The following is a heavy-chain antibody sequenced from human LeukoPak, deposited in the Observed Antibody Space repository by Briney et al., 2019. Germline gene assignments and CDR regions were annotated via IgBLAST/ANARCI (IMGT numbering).Heavy chain of an antibody. Sequence: GGSLRLSCAASGFTFSSYWMSWVHQAPGKGLEWVANIKQDGSEKYYVDSVKGRFTISRDNAKNSLYLQMNSLRAEDTAVYYCAREGVGDFFDYWGQGTLVTVSS. J-gene: IGHJ4*02. CDR3: AREGVGDFFDY. D-gene: IGHD3-10*01. CDR2: IKQDGSEK. CDR1: GFTFSSYW. V-gene: IGHV3-7*01.